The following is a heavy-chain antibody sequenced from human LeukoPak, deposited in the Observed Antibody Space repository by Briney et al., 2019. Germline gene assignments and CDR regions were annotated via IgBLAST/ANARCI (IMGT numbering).Heavy chain of an antibody. CDR3: ARLLGGTYYYFDF. V-gene: IGHV5-51*01. CDR2: IYPGDSDT. CDR1: GYSFTSYW. D-gene: IGHD1-7*01. Sequence: GESLKISCWGSGYSFTSYWTGWVRQMPGKGLEWMGTIYPGDSDTRYSPSFQGQVTISADKFRNTAYLQWSGLRASDTAMYYCARLLGGTYYYFDFWGQGTLVTVSS. J-gene: IGHJ4*02.